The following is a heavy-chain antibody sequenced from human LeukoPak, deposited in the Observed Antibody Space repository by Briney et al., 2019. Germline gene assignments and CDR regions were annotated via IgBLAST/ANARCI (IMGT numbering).Heavy chain of an antibody. Sequence: PSETLSLICTAYGATVNEYYWSWIRQPPGRGLEWIAHIYNGGRTIFNPSLKTRVSISIDTSENQLPLKLTSMTAADTAVYYCAQTTGWPGFDYWGQGILVTVSS. D-gene: IGHD6-19*01. CDR2: IYNGGRT. CDR3: AQTTGWPGFDY. V-gene: IGHV4-4*08. J-gene: IGHJ4*02. CDR1: GATVNEYY.